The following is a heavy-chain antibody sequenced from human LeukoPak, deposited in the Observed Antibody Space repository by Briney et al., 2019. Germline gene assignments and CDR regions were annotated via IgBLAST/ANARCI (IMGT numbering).Heavy chain of an antibody. V-gene: IGHV3-23*01. D-gene: IGHD2-2*02. CDR3: AKERGDIVVVPAAIGPYYYYYGMDV. J-gene: IGHJ6*02. CDR1: GFTFSSYA. CDR2: ISGSGGST. Sequence: GASLRLSCAASGFTFSSYAMSWVRQAPGKGLEWVSAISGSGGSTYYADSVKGRFTISRDNSKNTLYLQMNSLRAEDTAVYYCAKERGDIVVVPAAIGPYYYYYGMDVWGQGTTVTVSS.